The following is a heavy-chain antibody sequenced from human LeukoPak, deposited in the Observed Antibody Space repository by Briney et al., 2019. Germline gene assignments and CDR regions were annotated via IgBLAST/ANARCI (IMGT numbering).Heavy chain of an antibody. D-gene: IGHD3-10*01. CDR3: LGYYSGSPN. CDR1: GFTFSYNW. J-gene: IGHJ4*02. V-gene: IGHV3-74*01. Sequence: GGSLRLSCAPSGFTFSYNWMHWVRQAPGKGLVWVSRISSDGRTTHYADSVKGRFTISRDRAKNTLFLQMNDLRAEDTAVYYCLGYYSGSPNWGQGTLVTVSS. CDR2: ISSDGRTT.